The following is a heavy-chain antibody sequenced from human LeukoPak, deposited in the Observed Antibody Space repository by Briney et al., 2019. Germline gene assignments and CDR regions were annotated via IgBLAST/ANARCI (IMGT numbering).Heavy chain of an antibody. D-gene: IGHD5-18*01. CDR3: AGGRYSYVTSAPRYYFDY. J-gene: IGHJ4*02. CDR2: IYHAGST. Sequence: SETLSLTCTVSGYSISSGYYWGWIRQSPGKGLEWIGSIYHAGSTFHNPSLKSRVTISVDTSKNQFSLKVNSVTAADTAVYYCAGGRYSYVTSAPRYYFDYWGQGTLVTVSS. V-gene: IGHV4-38-2*02. CDR1: GYSISSGYY.